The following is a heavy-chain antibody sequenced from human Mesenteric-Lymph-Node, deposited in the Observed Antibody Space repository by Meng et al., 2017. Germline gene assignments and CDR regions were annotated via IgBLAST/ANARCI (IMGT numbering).Heavy chain of an antibody. V-gene: IGHV4-59*01. D-gene: IGHD3-10*01. CDR3: ARERNYYGSGSYYQGAFDI. CDR1: GGSISSYY. CDR2: IYYSGST. Sequence: GSLRLSCTVSGGSISSYYWSWIRQPPGKGLEWIGYIYYSGSTNYNPSLKSRVTISVDTSKNQFSLKLSSVTAADTAVYYCARERNYYGSGSYYQGAFDIWGQGTMVTVSS. J-gene: IGHJ3*02.